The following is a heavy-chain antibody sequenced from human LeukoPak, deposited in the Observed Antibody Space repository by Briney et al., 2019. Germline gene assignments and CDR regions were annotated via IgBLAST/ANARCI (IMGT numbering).Heavy chain of an antibody. CDR2: IYTSGST. V-gene: IGHV4-4*07. CDR1: GGSISSYY. J-gene: IGHJ4*02. Sequence: PSETLSLTCTVSGGSISSYYWSWLRQPAGKGLEWIGRIYTSGSTNYNPSLKSRVTMSVDTSKNQFSLQLSTVTAADTAVYYCARQNSWDYDSSLKNWGQGTLVTVSS. D-gene: IGHD3-22*01. CDR3: ARQNSWDYDSSLKN.